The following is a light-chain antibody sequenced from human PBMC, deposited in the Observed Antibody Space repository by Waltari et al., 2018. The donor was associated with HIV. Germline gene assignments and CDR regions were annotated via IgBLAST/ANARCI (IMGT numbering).Light chain of an antibody. J-gene: IGLJ1*01. V-gene: IGLV3-10*01. CDR1: ALPKKY. Sequence: SYELTQPPSVSVSPGQTARITCSGDALPKKYAYWYQQKSGQAPVLVLYEDSKRPSGIPWGLWGSSTGTMATLTISGAQVEDEADYYCYSTYSSGNLYVFGTGTKVTVL. CDR2: EDS. CDR3: YSTYSSGNLYV.